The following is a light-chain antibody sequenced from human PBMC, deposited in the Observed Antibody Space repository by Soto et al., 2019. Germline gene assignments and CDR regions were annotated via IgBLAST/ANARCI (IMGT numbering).Light chain of an antibody. CDR2: DVS. CDR3: SSYTSSSTLEGV. CDR1: SRDVGGYNY. Sequence: QSVLTQPASVSGSPGQSITISWTGTSRDVGGYNYVSWYQQHPGKAPKLMIYDVSNRPSGVSNRFSGSKSGNTGSLTISGLQAEDEADYYCSSYTSSSTLEGVFGTGTKVTVL. J-gene: IGLJ1*01. V-gene: IGLV2-14*01.